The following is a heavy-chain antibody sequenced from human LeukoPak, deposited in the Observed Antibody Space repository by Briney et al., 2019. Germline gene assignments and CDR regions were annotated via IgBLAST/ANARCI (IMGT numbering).Heavy chain of an antibody. J-gene: IGHJ6*04. CDR2: IIPIFGTA. CDR1: GGTFSSYA. Sequence: GASVKVSCKASGGTFSSYAISWVRQAPGQGLEWMGGIIPIFGTANYAQEFQGRVTITADEYTSTAYMELSSLRSEDTAVYYCAAEWYYYGSGSDYYYYGMDVWGKGTTVTVSS. V-gene: IGHV1-69*13. CDR3: AAEWYYYGSGSDYYYYGMDV. D-gene: IGHD3-10*01.